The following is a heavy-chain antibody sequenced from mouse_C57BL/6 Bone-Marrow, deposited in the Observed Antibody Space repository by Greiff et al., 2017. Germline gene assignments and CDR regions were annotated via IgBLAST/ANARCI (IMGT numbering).Heavy chain of an antibody. CDR3: ARSLRYYFDY. CDR2: ISSGSSNI. CDR1: GFTFSDYG. Sequence: EVQRVESGGGLVKPGGSLKLSCAASGFTFSDYGMHWVRQAPEKGLEWVAYISSGSSNIYYADTVKGQFTISRDNAKNTLSLQMTSRRSEDTAMYYCARSLRYYFDYWGQGTTLTVSS. J-gene: IGHJ2*01. D-gene: IGHD1-1*01. V-gene: IGHV5-17*01.